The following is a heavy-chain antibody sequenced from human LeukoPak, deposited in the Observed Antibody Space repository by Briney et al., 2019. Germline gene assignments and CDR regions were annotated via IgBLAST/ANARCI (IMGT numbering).Heavy chain of an antibody. D-gene: IGHD3-9*01. CDR3: AKWGDYDILTGYYDSAY. V-gene: IGHV3-23*01. CDR2: ITGSDEIT. CDR1: GFIFSNYA. J-gene: IGHJ4*02. Sequence: GGSLRLSCAASGFIFSNYAMSWVRQAPVKGLEWVSAITGSDEITYYADSVKGRFTISRDNSKNTLYLQVNSLRAEDTAIYYCAKWGDYDILTGYYDSAYWGQGTLVTVSS.